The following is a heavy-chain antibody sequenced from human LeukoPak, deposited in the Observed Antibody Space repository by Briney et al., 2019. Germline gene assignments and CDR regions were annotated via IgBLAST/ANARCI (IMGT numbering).Heavy chain of an antibody. CDR3: ARAPDCSSTSCYYMDV. D-gene: IGHD2-2*01. CDR2: IYPVDSDT. J-gene: IGHJ6*03. Sequence: GESLKISCKGSGYRFTSYWIGWGRQMPGKGLEWMGIIYPVDSDTRYSPSFQGQVTISADKSIRTAHLQWSSLKASDTAMYYCARAPDCSSTSCYYMDVWGKGTTVTVSS. CDR1: GYRFTSYW. V-gene: IGHV5-51*01.